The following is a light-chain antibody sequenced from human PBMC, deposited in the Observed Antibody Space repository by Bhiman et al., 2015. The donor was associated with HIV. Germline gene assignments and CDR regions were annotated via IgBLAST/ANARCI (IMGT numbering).Light chain of an antibody. Sequence: SYEVTQPPSVSVSPGQTASITCSGDKLGDKYACWYQQKPGQSPLLVIYQDNRRPSGIPERFSGSNSGTSASLAISGLRSEDEADYYCAAWDDSLSGFWVFGGGTKLTVL. CDR3: AAWDDSLSGFWV. CDR2: QDN. J-gene: IGLJ3*02. CDR1: KLGDKY. V-gene: IGLV3-1*01.